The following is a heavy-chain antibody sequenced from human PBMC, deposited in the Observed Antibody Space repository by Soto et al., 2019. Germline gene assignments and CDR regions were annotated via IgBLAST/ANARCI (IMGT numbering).Heavy chain of an antibody. Sequence: QVQLQESGPGLVKPSQTLSLTCTVSGASLSSDAYYWSWIRQHPVKGLEWIGYIYYSGATYYNPSLESRVTISLDTPKNHFSLRLSSVSAADTAVYYCARGGRRGDVFDFWGQGTMVTVSS. J-gene: IGHJ3*01. V-gene: IGHV4-31*03. D-gene: IGHD1-1*01. CDR3: ARGGRRGDVFDF. CDR1: GASLSSDAYY. CDR2: IYYSGAT.